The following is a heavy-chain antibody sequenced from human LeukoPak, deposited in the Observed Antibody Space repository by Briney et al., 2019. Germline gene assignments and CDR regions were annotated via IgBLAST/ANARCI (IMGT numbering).Heavy chain of an antibody. CDR1: GFTFSSYA. Sequence: PGGSLRLSCSASGFTFSSYAMAWVRQAPGKGLEYLSAIISNGGSAYYADSVKGRFTISRDNSKNTLYLQMNSLRAEDTAIYYCAKAALRYQLLSSLDYWGQGTLVTASS. CDR3: AKAALRYQLLSSLDY. CDR2: IISNGGSA. V-gene: IGHV3-64*04. J-gene: IGHJ4*02. D-gene: IGHD2-2*01.